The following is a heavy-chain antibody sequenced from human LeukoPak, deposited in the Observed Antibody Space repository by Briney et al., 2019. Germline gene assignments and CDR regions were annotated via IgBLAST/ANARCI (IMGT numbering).Heavy chain of an antibody. CDR1: GYSFILYG. CDR2: ISAYNGYT. V-gene: IGHV1-18*01. J-gene: IGHJ4*02. CDR3: ARVRYFDWLLYGDFDY. Sequence: ASVKVSCKTSGYSFILYGISWVRQAPGQGLEWMGWISAYNGYTNYAQKFQDRVTMTTDTSTGTAYMELRSLRSDDTAVYYCARVRYFDWLLYGDFDYWGQGTLVTVSS. D-gene: IGHD3-9*01.